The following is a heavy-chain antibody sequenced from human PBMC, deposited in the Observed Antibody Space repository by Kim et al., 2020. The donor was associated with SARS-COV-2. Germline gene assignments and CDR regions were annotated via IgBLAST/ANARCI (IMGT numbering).Heavy chain of an antibody. CDR2: MSYDGRRI. V-gene: IGHV3-30*18. CDR1: GFTFSGSG. J-gene: IGHJ4*02. CDR3: AKGPPAVGSFDY. Sequence: GGSLRLSCAASGFTFSGSGMHWVRQAPGKGLEWVALMSYDGRRISYADSVKGRFTISRDNSENTLFLQMDSLRPDDTAIYHCAKGPPAVGSFDYWGQGT. D-gene: IGHD6-13*01.